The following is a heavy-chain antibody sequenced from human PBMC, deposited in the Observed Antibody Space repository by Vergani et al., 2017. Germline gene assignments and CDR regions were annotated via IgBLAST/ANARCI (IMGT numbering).Heavy chain of an antibody. CDR3: ARGKRRFLEWLRGGQDYYYYMDV. CDR2: IIPIFGTA. J-gene: IGHJ6*03. D-gene: IGHD3-3*01. V-gene: IGHV1-69*01. CDR1: GGTFSSYA. Sequence: QVQLVQSGAEVKKPGSSVKVSCKASGGTFSSYAISWVRQAPGQGLEWMGGIIPIFGTANYAQKFQGRVTITADESTSTAYMELVSLRSEDTAVYYCARGKRRFLEWLRGGQDYYYYMDVWGKGTTVTVSS.